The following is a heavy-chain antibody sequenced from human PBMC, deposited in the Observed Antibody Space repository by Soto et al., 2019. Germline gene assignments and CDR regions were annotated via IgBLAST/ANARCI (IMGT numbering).Heavy chain of an antibody. CDR3: ASGQRVMLRYYYGLDD. CDR1: GFTVSTNY. J-gene: IGHJ6*02. Sequence: EVQLVETGGGLIQPGGSLRLSCAVSGFTVSTNYMSWVRQAPGKGLEWVSVIYYDDGSTYYADSVKGRFSISRDSSRNTLYLQMNSLRAEDTAVYYCASGQRVMLRYYYGLDDWGQGTTVTVSS. CDR2: IYYDDGST. D-gene: IGHD3-16*01. V-gene: IGHV3-53*02.